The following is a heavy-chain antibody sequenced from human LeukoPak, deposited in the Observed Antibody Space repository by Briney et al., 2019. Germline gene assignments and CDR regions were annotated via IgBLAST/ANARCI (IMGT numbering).Heavy chain of an antibody. V-gene: IGHV1-18*04. CDR2: ISAYNGNT. J-gene: IGHJ3*02. Sequence: ASVKVSCKASGYTFTGYYMHWVRQAPGQGLEWMGWISAYNGNTNYAQKLQGRVTMTTDTSTSTAYMELRSLRSDDTAVYYCAAGLVGATGAAFDIWGQGTMVTVSS. CDR3: AAGLVGATGAAFDI. D-gene: IGHD1-26*01. CDR1: GYTFTGYY.